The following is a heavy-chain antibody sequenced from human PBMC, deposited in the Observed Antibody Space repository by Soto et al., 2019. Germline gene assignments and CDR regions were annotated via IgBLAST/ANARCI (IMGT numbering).Heavy chain of an antibody. CDR2: ISYDGSRQ. J-gene: IGHJ4*02. CDR1: GLTFSSYG. V-gene: IGHV3-30*18. CDR3: ANGKNGDYPKFDY. D-gene: IGHD4-17*01. Sequence: QVQLVESGGGVVQPGRSLRLSCAASGLTFSSYGMHWVRQAPGKGLNWVAGISYDGSRQYYADSVKGRFTISRDNSKNPLYLKRKGLITEDTVVYTCANGKNGDYPKFDYGGRGPLVTFSP.